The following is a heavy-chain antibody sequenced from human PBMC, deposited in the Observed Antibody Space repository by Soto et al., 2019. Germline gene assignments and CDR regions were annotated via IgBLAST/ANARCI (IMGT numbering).Heavy chain of an antibody. Sequence: EVYLVESGGGLVKPGGSLRLSCVASRFSFSSYSMNWVRQAPGKGLEWVSSISRSSDYIYYADSVKGRFTISRDNAKNSLFLQINNLRAEDTAVYYCARDSGNCAFDYWGQGTLVTVSS. J-gene: IGHJ4*02. CDR3: ARDSGNCAFDY. D-gene: IGHD5-12*01. V-gene: IGHV3-21*01. CDR2: ISRSSDYI. CDR1: RFSFSSYS.